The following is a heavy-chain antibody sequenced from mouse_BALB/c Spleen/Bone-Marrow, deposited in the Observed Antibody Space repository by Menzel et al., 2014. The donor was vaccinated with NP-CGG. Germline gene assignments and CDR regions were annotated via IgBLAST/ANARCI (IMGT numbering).Heavy chain of an antibody. CDR3: AREGGTTAHYYAMDY. D-gene: IGHD1-2*01. V-gene: IGHV5-6-5*01. J-gene: IGHJ4*01. CDR2: ISSGGST. Sequence: VQLKQSGGGLVKPGGSLKLSCAASGFTFSSYAMSWVRQTPEKRLEWVASISSGGSTYYPDSVKGRVTISRDNARNILYLQMSSLRSEDTAMYYCAREGGTTAHYYAMDYWGQGTSVTVSS. CDR1: GFTFSSYA.